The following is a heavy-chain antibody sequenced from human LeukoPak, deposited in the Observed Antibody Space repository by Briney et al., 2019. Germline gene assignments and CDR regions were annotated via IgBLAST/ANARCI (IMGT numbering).Heavy chain of an antibody. D-gene: IGHD6-13*01. CDR2: IYYSGST. J-gene: IGHJ4*02. CDR3: AKDSRKYSSSWYLDY. CDR1: GGSISSYY. Sequence: SETLSLTCTVSGGSISSYYWSWIRQPPGKGLEWIGYIYYSGSTNYNPSLKSRVTISVDTSKNQFSLKLSSVTAADTAVYYCAKDSRKYSSSWYLDYWGQGTLVTVSS. V-gene: IGHV4-59*01.